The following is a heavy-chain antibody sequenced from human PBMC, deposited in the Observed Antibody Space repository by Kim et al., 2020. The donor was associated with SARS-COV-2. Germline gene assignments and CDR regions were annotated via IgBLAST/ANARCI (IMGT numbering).Heavy chain of an antibody. CDR1: GFTFNIDA. V-gene: IGHV3-33*01. CDR2: IWFDGSSE. CDR3: AREKSRDYYYGPFDH. Sequence: GSLRLSCAASGFTFNIDAMHWVRQAPGKGLEWVAVIWFDGSSEFYADSVKGRFAISRDNSKNTLYLQMNSLRAEDTAVYYCAREKSRDYYYGPFDHWGQGTLVTVSS. J-gene: IGHJ4*02. D-gene: IGHD3-22*01.